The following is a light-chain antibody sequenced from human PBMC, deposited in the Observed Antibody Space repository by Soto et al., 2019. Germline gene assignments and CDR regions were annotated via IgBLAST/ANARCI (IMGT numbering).Light chain of an antibody. CDR2: GAS. V-gene: IGKV3-20*01. J-gene: IGKJ1*01. CDR1: QSVGSN. Sequence: PAALCLARWQRSTLCFRASQSVGSNLAWYQQKPGQAPRLLIYGASSRATGIPDRFTGSGSGTDFTLTFSILEPEDSAVFYCHHSGRPPQTFAQGTKVDIK. CDR3: HHSGRPPQT.